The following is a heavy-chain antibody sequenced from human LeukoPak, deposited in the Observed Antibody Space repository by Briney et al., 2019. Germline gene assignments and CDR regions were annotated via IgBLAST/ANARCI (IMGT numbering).Heavy chain of an antibody. CDR2: IKQDGSEI. J-gene: IGHJ4*02. D-gene: IGHD3-22*01. Sequence: GGSLRLSCAASGVTFSSYWMTWVRQAPGKGLEWVANIKQDGSEIFYVDSVKGRFTISRDNAKNTLYLQMNSLRAEDTAVYYCARDPAYYDSSGLTDYWGQGTLVTVSS. CDR3: ARDPAYYDSSGLTDY. CDR1: GVTFSSYW. V-gene: IGHV3-7*01.